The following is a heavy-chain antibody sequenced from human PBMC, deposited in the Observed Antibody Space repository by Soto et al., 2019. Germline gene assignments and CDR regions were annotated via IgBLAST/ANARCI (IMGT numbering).Heavy chain of an antibody. J-gene: IGHJ3*02. CDR1: GGTFSSYA. V-gene: IGHV1-69*13. CDR2: IIPIFGTA. D-gene: IGHD3-10*01. CDR3: ARRNYYGSGSFLLLGAFDI. Sequence: GAPVKVSCKASGGTFSSYAISWVRQAPGKGLEWMGGIIPIFGTANYAQKIQGRVTITADESTSTAYMELSCLRSEDTDVYSCARRNYYGSGSFLLLGAFDIWGQGKMVTVSS.